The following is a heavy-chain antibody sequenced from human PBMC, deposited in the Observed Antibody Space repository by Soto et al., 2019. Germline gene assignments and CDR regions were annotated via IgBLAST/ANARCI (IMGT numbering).Heavy chain of an antibody. CDR2: ISSSHSTI. J-gene: IGHJ4*02. D-gene: IGHD3-22*01. Sequence: GGSLRLSCAASGFTFSSYGMHWVRQAPGKGLEWVSYISSSHSTIYYADSVKGRFTISRDNAKNSLYLQMNSLRDEDTAVYYCARGLYYYDSRGYWGYWGQGTLVTVSS. V-gene: IGHV3-48*02. CDR3: ARGLYYYDSRGYWGY. CDR1: GFTFSSYG.